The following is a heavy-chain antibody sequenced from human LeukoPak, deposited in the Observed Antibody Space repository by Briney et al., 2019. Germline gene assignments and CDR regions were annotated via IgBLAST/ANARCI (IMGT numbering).Heavy chain of an antibody. J-gene: IGHJ4*02. D-gene: IGHD3-16*01. CDR3: VRVHGGGY. Sequence: GGSLRLSCAASGFTVSDNNMIWVRQAPGKGLEWVSTLHRDGSVRYADSVNGRFTISRDDSKNTLSLQMSSLRDEDTAAYYCVRVHGGGYWGQGTLVTVSS. CDR1: GFTVSDNN. CDR2: LHRDGSV. V-gene: IGHV3-53*01.